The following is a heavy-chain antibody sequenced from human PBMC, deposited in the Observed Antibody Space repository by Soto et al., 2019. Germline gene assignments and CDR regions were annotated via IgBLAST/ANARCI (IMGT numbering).Heavy chain of an antibody. CDR3: ARGGDCSSTSCSSPFDY. Sequence: QVQLVQSGAEVKKPGSSVKVSCKASGGTFSSYAISWVRQAPGQGLEWMGGIIPIFGTANYAQKFQGRVTITAVESTSTAYMELSSLRSEDTAVYYCARGGDCSSTSCSSPFDYWGQGTLVTVSS. V-gene: IGHV1-69*01. D-gene: IGHD2-2*01. CDR2: IIPIFGTA. CDR1: GGTFSSYA. J-gene: IGHJ4*02.